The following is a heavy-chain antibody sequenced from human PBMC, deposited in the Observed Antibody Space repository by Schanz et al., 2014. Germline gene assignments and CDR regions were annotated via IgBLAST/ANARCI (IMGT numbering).Heavy chain of an antibody. CDR3: ATGRAASNFGSEYFLY. D-gene: IGHD6-13*01. Sequence: QVQLVESGGGVVQPGRSLRLSCAASRFTFSSYTMHWVRQAPGKGLEWVALISYDGSNKYYADSVKGRFAISRENSKNTMLLQMSSLRPEYTAVYCCATGRAASNFGSEYFLYWGQGTLVTVSS. CDR1: RFTFSSYT. CDR2: ISYDGSNK. J-gene: IGHJ1*01. V-gene: IGHV3-30*09.